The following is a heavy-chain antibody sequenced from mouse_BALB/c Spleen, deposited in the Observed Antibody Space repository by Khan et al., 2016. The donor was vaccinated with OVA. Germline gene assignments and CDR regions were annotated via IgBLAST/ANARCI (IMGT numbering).Heavy chain of an antibody. Sequence: EVKLLESGPSLVKPSQTLSLTCSVAGDSITSGYWSWIRKFPGNKLEYMGYMIYTGYTDYNPSLKSRLAITRHTSKNQYYLQLNSVTTEDTATCYCARSTYRYAFAYWGQGTLVTVSA. CDR2: MIYTGYT. V-gene: IGHV3-8*02. CDR3: ARSTYRYAFAY. J-gene: IGHJ3*01. CDR1: GDSITSGY. D-gene: IGHD2-14*01.